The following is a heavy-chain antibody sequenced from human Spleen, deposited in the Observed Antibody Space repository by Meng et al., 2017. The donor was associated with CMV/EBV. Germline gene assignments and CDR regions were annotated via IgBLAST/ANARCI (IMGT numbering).Heavy chain of an antibody. V-gene: IGHV3-30-3*01. D-gene: IGHD3/OR15-3a*01. CDR2: ISYDGSNK. J-gene: IGHJ6*02. CDR3: ARARDWTSLYYYGMDV. Sequence: GGSLGLSCAASVVTFSSYAMRWVRTAPGKGLVWVAVISYDGSNKYYADSVKGRFTISRDNSKNTLYLQMNSLRAEDTAVYYCARARDWTSLYYYGMDVWGQGTTVTVS. CDR1: VVTFSSYA.